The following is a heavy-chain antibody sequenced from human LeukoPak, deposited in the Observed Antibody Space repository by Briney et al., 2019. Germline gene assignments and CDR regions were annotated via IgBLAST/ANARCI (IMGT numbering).Heavy chain of an antibody. D-gene: IGHD3-3*01. J-gene: IGHJ4*02. V-gene: IGHV4-59*12. Sequence: SETLSLTCTVSGDSISSNYWNWIRQPPGKGLEWIGYIYYSGSTNYNPSLKSRATLSVDMSKNQFSLNLNSVTAADTAVYYCARERLVTIFGVAKAKGYFDYWGQGTLVTVSS. CDR1: GDSISSNY. CDR3: ARERLVTIFGVAKAKGYFDY. CDR2: IYYSGST.